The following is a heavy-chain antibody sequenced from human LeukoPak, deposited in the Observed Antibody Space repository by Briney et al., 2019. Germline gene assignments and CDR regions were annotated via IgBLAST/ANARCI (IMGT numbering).Heavy chain of an antibody. J-gene: IGHJ4*02. CDR1: GFTFSDYG. D-gene: IGHD3-10*01. V-gene: IGHV3-30*02. Sequence: PGGSLRLSCVASGFTFSDYGVHRVRQAPGKGLAWVAFIRFDGTKEDYIDSVKGRFTISRDNSKNTMYLQMNSLRAEDTAVYYCAKDRGDYFDDWGQGTLVTVSS. CDR2: IRFDGTKE. CDR3: AKDRGDYFDD.